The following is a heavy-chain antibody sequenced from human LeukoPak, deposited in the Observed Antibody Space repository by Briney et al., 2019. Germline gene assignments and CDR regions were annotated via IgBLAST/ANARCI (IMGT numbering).Heavy chain of an antibody. CDR3: AKDVMITFGGVIAFDY. D-gene: IGHD3-16*02. CDR2: ISGSGGST. V-gene: IGHV3-23*01. Sequence: PGGSLRLSCAASEFTFSSYAMSWARQAPGKGLEWVSTISGSGGSTYYADSVKGRFTISRDNSKNTLYLQMNSLRAEDTAVYYCAKDVMITFGGVIAFDYWGQGTLVTVSS. CDR1: EFTFSSYA. J-gene: IGHJ4*02.